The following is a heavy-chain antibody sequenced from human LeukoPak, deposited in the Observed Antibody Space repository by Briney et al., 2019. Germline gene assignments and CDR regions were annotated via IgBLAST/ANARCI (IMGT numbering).Heavy chain of an antibody. CDR1: GYSISSGYY. V-gene: IGHV4-38-2*01. CDR2: IYHSGST. D-gene: IGHD1-26*01. Sequence: KASETLSLTCAVSGYSISSGYYWGWIRQPPGKGLEWIGSIYHSGSTYYNPSLKSRVTISVDTSKNQFSLKLSSVTAADTAVYYCARGGIVGATTSFDYWGQGTLVTVSS. CDR3: ARGGIVGATTSFDY. J-gene: IGHJ4*02.